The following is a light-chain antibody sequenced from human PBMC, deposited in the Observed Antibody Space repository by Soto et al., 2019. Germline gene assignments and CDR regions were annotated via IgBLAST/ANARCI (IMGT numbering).Light chain of an antibody. CDR1: SSDVGSYKY. CDR3: SSNAGSDNLV. V-gene: IGLV2-8*01. Sequence: QSALTQPPSASGSPGQSVTISCTGISSDVGSYKYVSWYQQYPGKAPKLMVYEVNKRPSGVPDRFSGSKSGNTASLTVSGLQAEDEADYYCSSNAGSDNLVFGGGTK. CDR2: EVN. J-gene: IGLJ2*01.